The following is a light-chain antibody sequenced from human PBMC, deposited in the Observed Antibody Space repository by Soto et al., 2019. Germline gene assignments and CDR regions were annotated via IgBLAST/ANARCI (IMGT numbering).Light chain of an antibody. V-gene: IGKV1-39*01. Sequence: DIQMTQSPSSLSASVGDRVTITCQASQDIRNYLNWYQQKPGKAPKLLIYAASSLQSGVPSRFSGSGSGTDFTLTISSLQPEDFATYYCQQSYSTPGTFGQGTRLEIK. CDR3: QQSYSTPGT. J-gene: IGKJ5*01. CDR1: QDIRNY. CDR2: AAS.